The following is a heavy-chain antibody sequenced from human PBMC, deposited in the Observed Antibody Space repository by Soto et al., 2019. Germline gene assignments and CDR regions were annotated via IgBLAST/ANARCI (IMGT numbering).Heavy chain of an antibody. CDR2: IYYSGST. V-gene: IGHV4-39*01. CDR1: GGSISSSSYY. D-gene: IGHD6-19*01. CDR3: ARGPRVAGTLLFHDY. Sequence: QLQLQESGPGLVKPSETLSLTCTVSGGSISSSSYYWGWIRQPPGKGLEWIGSIYYSGSTYYNPSLKSRVTISVDTSKNQFSLKLSSVTAADTAVYYCARGPRVAGTLLFHDYWGQGTLVTVSS. J-gene: IGHJ4*02.